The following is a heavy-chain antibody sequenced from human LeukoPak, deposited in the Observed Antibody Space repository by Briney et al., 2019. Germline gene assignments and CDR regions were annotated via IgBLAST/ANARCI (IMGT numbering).Heavy chain of an antibody. Sequence: ASVKVSCKSSGFTFTDHYIYWVRQGPGQGLEWMGYIGPHSAFTSSPQEFQGRVTMTRDASISTAYMELTRLTSDDTAVYYCVREGEGPLSKDFDYWGQGTLVTVSS. J-gene: IGHJ4*02. D-gene: IGHD2/OR15-2a*01. CDR3: VREGEGPLSKDFDY. CDR2: IGPHSAFT. V-gene: IGHV1-2*02. CDR1: GFTFTDHY.